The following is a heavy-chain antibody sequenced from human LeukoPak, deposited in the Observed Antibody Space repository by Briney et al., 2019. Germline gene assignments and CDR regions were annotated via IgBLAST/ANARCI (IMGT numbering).Heavy chain of an antibody. V-gene: IGHV4-38-2*02. CDR1: GYFISSGYY. Sequence: SSETLSLTCTVSGYFISSGYYWGWIRQPPGKGLEWIGSIYHTGSTYYNPSLKSRVTISVDTSKNQFSLKLRSVTAADTAVYYCARVGHCSSTTCYVYNWFDPWGQGTLVTVSS. CDR2: IYHTGST. CDR3: ARVGHCSSTTCYVYNWFDP. D-gene: IGHD2-2*01. J-gene: IGHJ5*02.